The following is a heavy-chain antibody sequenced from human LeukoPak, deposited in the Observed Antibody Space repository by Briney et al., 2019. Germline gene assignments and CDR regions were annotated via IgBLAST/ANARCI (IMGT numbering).Heavy chain of an antibody. CDR2: IRSKSHNYAT. D-gene: IGHD1-26*01. CDR1: GFTFSGSA. Sequence: GGSLRLSCAASGFTFSGSAMHWARQASGKGLDWVGRIRSKSHNYATAFAASVKGRFSFVRDDSKNTAYLQMNSLTTEDTAVYYCTSSGSYLDAFDIWGQGTVVTVSS. V-gene: IGHV3-73*01. J-gene: IGHJ3*02. CDR3: TSSGSYLDAFDI.